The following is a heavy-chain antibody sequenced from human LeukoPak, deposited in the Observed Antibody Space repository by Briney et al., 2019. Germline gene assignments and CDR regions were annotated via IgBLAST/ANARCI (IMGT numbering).Heavy chain of an antibody. V-gene: IGHV1-69*04. Sequence: SVKVSCKASGGTFSSYAISWVRQAPGQGLEWMGRITPILGIANYAQKFQGRVTITADKSTSTAYMELSSLRSEDTAVYYCARDGCGGDCRPNYYYYYGMDVWGQGTTVTVSS. CDR1: GGTFSSYA. D-gene: IGHD2-21*02. CDR3: ARDGCGGDCRPNYYYYYGMDV. CDR2: ITPILGIA. J-gene: IGHJ6*02.